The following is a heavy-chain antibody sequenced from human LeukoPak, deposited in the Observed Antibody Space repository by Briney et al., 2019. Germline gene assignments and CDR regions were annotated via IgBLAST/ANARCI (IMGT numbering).Heavy chain of an antibody. Sequence: GGSLRLSCAASGFTFSSYGMHWVRQAPGKGLEWVAVISYDGSNKYYADSVKGRFTISRDNSKNTLYLQVNSLRAEDTAAYFCAKSGTMGATRFDWYFDLWGRGTQVIVSS. V-gene: IGHV3-30*18. CDR2: ISYDGSNK. D-gene: IGHD1-26*01. CDR1: GFTFSSYG. J-gene: IGHJ2*01. CDR3: AKSGTMGATRFDWYFDL.